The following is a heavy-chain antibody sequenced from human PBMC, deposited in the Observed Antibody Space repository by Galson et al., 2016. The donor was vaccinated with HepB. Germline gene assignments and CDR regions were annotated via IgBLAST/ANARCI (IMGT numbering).Heavy chain of an antibody. CDR1: GGSMSSYY. D-gene: IGHD1-14*01. V-gene: IGHV4-59*12. CDR2: IHSAGST. Sequence: SETLSLTCSVSGGSMSSYYWSWIRQPPGKGLEWIGYIHSAGSTNYNPSLKTRITISVGTAKNQFSLTVNSVTAADTAAYYCAVQQNHVFDFWGLGTLVTVSS. CDR3: AVQQNHVFDF. J-gene: IGHJ4*02.